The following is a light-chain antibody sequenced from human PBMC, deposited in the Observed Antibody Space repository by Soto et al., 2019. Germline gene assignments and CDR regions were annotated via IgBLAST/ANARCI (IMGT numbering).Light chain of an antibody. CDR1: SSDVGAYNY. CDR2: DVS. J-gene: IGLJ1*01. CDR3: SSYTITSRV. Sequence: QSALTQPASLSGSPGQSITISCTGTSSDVGAYNYVSWYQQHPGKAPRLMIYDVSTRPSGVSDRFSGSKSGNTASLTISGLQAEDDADYYCSSYTITSRVFGTGTKVTVL. V-gene: IGLV2-14*01.